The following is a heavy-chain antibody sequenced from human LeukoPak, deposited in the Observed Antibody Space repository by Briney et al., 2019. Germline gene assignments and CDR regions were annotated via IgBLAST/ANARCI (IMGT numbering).Heavy chain of an antibody. V-gene: IGHV5-51*01. Sequence: GESLKISCKGSGYSFTSYWIGWVRQMPGKGLEWMGIIYPGDSDTRYSPSFQGQVTISADKSISTAYLQWSSLKASDTAMYYCARQDIVVVTAAINYFDYWGQGTLVTVSS. CDR3: ARQDIVVVTAAINYFDY. CDR1: GYSFTSYW. J-gene: IGHJ4*02. CDR2: IYPGDSDT. D-gene: IGHD2-2*02.